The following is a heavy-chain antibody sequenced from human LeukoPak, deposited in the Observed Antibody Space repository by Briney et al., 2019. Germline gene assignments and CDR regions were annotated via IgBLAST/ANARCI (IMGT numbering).Heavy chain of an antibody. CDR2: ISCDGSNK. V-gene: IGHV3-30*18. Sequence: GGSLRLSCAASGFTFSSAWMTWVSQAPGKGLEWVAVISCDGSNKYYADSVKGRFTISRDNSKNTLYLQMNSLRAEDTAVYYCAKDVAHYDSSGYYYWGQGTLVTVSS. CDR3: AKDVAHYDSSGYYY. D-gene: IGHD3-22*01. J-gene: IGHJ4*02. CDR1: GFTFSSAW.